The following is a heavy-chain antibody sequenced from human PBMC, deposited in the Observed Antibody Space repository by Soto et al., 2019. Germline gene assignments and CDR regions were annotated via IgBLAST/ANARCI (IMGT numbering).Heavy chain of an antibody. CDR2: ISYDGSNK. V-gene: IGHV3-30-3*01. CDR1: GFTFSSYA. Sequence: GSLRLSCAASGFTFSSYAMHWVRQAPGKGLEWVAVISYDGSNKYYADSVKGRFTISRDNSKNTLYLQMNSLRAEDTAVYYCARDMWSGYPYYGMDVWGQGTTVTVSS. J-gene: IGHJ6*02. CDR3: ARDMWSGYPYYGMDV. D-gene: IGHD3-3*01.